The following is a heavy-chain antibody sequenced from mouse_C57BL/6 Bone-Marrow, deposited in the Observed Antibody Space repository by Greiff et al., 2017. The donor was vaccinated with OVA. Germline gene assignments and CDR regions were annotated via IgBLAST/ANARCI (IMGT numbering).Heavy chain of an antibody. CDR3: ARLPPYDYDAMDY. CDR2: ISSGGSYT. D-gene: IGHD6-5*01. Sequence: EVKLVESGGDLVKPGGSLKLSCAASGFTFSSYGMSWVRQTPDKRLEWVATISSGGSYTYYPDSVKGRFTISRDNAKNTLYLQMSSLKSEDTAMYYCARLPPYDYDAMDYWGQGTSVTVSS. J-gene: IGHJ4*01. V-gene: IGHV5-6*01. CDR1: GFTFSSYG.